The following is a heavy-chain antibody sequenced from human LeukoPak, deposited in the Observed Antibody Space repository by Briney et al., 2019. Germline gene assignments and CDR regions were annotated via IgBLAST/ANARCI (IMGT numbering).Heavy chain of an antibody. Sequence: GESLKISCKCSGCSFSSDWIGWVRQMPGKGLEWMGSIYPGDSDTRYNPSFEGRVSISADRSLSTAYMQWSSLKASDTAIYFCARSKMGASVSSPQIQGYFDYWGQGTLVTVSS. CDR3: ARSKMGASVSSPQIQGYFDY. CDR2: IYPGDSDT. J-gene: IGHJ4*02. V-gene: IGHV5-51*01. CDR1: GCSFSSDW. D-gene: IGHD1-26*01.